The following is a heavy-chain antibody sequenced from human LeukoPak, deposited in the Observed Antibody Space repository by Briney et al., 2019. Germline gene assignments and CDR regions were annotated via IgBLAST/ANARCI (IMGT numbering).Heavy chain of an antibody. J-gene: IGHJ4*02. CDR1: GYTFITYW. V-gene: IGHV5-51*01. CDR3: ARQAVINLNFDY. CDR2: IYPGDSDT. Sequence: GESLQISCKGSGYTFITYWIGWVRQMPGKGLEWMGIIYPGDSDTRYSPSFQGQVTISADKSITTAYLQWNSLKASDTAMYYCARQAVINLNFDYWGQGTLVTVSS. D-gene: IGHD4-23*01.